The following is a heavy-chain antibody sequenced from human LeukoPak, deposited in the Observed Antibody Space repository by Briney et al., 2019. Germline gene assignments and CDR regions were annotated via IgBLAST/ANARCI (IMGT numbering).Heavy chain of an antibody. CDR3: AVRSGTYSFDC. CDR1: GFPISAYS. V-gene: IGHV3-48*01. Sequence: GGSLRLSCAASGFPISAYSLNWVRQAPGKGLEWVSYISSTSSTIYYADSVKGRFTISRDNAKNSLYLQMNSLRAEDTAVYYCAVRSGTYSFDCWGQGTLVTVSS. CDR2: ISSTSSTI. J-gene: IGHJ4*02. D-gene: IGHD1-26*01.